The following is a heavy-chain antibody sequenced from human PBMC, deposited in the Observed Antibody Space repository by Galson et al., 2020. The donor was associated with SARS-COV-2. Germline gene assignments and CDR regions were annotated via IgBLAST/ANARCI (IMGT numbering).Heavy chain of an antibody. Sequence: SETLSLTCTVSGGSISSYYWSWIRQPAGKGLEWIGRIYTSGSTNYNPSLKNRVTMSVDTSKNQFSLKLSSVTAADTAVYYCARADIAAAGTFYYYGMDVWGQGTTVTVSS. D-gene: IGHD6-13*01. V-gene: IGHV4-4*07. CDR1: GGSISSYY. J-gene: IGHJ6*02. CDR3: ARADIAAAGTFYYYGMDV. CDR2: IYTSGST.